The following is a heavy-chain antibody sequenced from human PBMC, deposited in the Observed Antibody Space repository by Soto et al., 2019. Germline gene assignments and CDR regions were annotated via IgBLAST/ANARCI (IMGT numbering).Heavy chain of an antibody. V-gene: IGHV1-18*01. CDR1: GYTFYSHS. J-gene: IGHJ6*02. CDR3: ARCIQGDYYYGMDV. D-gene: IGHD5-18*01. Sequence: ASVKVSCKASGYTFYSHSISWVRQAPGQGLEWMGRINGDYGNTQYAQKFRGRVTMTTDTSTTTVYMELTNLRSYDTAVYYCARCIQGDYYYGMDVWGQGTTVTVSS. CDR2: INGDYGNT.